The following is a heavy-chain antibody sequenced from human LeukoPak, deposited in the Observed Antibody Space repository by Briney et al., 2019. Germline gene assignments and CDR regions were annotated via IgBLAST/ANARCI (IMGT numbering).Heavy chain of an antibody. CDR2: IDHSGST. V-gene: IGHV4-38-2*02. CDR3: ARDSALAQAVMFDY. J-gene: IGHJ4*02. CDR1: GGSFSGYY. D-gene: IGHD6-19*01. Sequence: SETLSLTCAVYGGSFSGYYWGWIRQLPGKGLEWTGSIDHSGSTYYNPSLKSRITISVDTSKNQFSLKLSSVTAADTAVYYCARDSALAQAVMFDYWGQGTLVTVSS.